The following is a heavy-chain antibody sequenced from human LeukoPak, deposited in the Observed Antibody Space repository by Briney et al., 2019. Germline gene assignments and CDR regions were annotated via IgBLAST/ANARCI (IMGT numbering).Heavy chain of an antibody. D-gene: IGHD3-10*01. V-gene: IGHV3-30*04. CDR2: ISYDGSNK. J-gene: IGHJ4*02. Sequence: GGSLRLSCAASGFTFSSYAMHWVRQAPGKGLEWVAVISYDGSNKCYADSVKGRFTISRDNSKNTLYLQMNSLRAEDTAVYYCARDRGSWFGELSYYFDYWGQGTLVTVYS. CDR3: ARDRGSWFGELSYYFDY. CDR1: GFTFSSYA.